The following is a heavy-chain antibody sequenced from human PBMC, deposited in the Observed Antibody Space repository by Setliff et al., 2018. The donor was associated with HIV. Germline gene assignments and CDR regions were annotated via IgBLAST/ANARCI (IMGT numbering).Heavy chain of an antibody. Sequence: ASVKVSCKAFGYSFTSYFLHWVRQAPGQGLEWLGIIDPNGGATNNAQKLQGRLTVTTDTSTSTLYMELSNLRSDDTAVYYCARAGDGATDQAFDIWGQGTMVTVSS. CDR3: ARAGDGATDQAFDI. CDR2: IDPNGGAT. J-gene: IGHJ3*02. V-gene: IGHV1-46*01. D-gene: IGHD3-16*01. CDR1: GYSFTSYF.